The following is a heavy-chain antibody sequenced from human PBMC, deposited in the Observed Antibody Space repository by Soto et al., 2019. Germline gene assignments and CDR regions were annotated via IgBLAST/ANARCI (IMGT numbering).Heavy chain of an antibody. V-gene: IGHV3-23*01. CDR2: ISGSGGST. CDR1: GFTFSSYA. D-gene: IGHD5-12*01. Sequence: GGSLRLSCAASGFTFSSYAMSWVRQAPGKGLEWVSAISGSGGSTYYADSVKGRFTISRDNSKNTLYLQMNSLRAEDTAVYYCAKYDGYDYFGYYYYYMDVWGKGTTVTVSS. CDR3: AKYDGYDYFGYYYYYMDV. J-gene: IGHJ6*03.